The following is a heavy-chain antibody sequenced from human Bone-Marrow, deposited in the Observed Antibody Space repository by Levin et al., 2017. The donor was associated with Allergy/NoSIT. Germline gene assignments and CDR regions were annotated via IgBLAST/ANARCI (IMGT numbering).Heavy chain of an antibody. CDR1: GGSISGYY. Sequence: SETLSLTCTVSGGSISGYYWNWIRQPPGKALEWIGYIYYSGSTNYNPSLKSRVTISVDTSKNHFSLKLRSVTAADTAVYYCARESPGAGYLDSWGQGTQVTVSS. J-gene: IGHJ4*02. CDR2: IYYSGST. D-gene: IGHD4/OR15-4a*01. CDR3: ARESPGAGYLDS. V-gene: IGHV4-59*01.